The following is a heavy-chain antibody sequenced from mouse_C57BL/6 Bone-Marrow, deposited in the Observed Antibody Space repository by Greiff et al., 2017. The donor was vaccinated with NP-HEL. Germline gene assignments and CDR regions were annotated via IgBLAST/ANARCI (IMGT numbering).Heavy chain of an antibody. CDR3: APIYYDYGDGYYFDY. Sequence: EVQLQQSGAELVKPGASVKLSCTASGFNIKDYYMPWVKQRTEQGLEWIGRIDPEDGDTKYAPKFQGKATITADPTSNTAYLQLSSLTSEDSAVYYCAPIYYDYGDGYYFDYWGQGTTLTVSS. V-gene: IGHV14-2*01. CDR1: GFNIKDYY. D-gene: IGHD2-4*01. CDR2: IDPEDGDT. J-gene: IGHJ2*01.